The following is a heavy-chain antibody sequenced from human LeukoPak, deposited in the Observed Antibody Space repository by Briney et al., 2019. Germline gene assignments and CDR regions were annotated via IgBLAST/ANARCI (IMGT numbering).Heavy chain of an antibody. CDR1: GFTLSSYW. CDR3: TRIAAAGFDC. Sequence: GGSLRLSCAASGFTLSSYWMSWVRQPPGSGLEWLANIKQDGSEKYYVESVKGRFTISRDNDKNSLYLQMNSLRAEDTAVYYCTRIAAAGFDCWGQGTLVTVSS. V-gene: IGHV3-7*01. J-gene: IGHJ4*02. CDR2: IKQDGSEK. D-gene: IGHD6-13*01.